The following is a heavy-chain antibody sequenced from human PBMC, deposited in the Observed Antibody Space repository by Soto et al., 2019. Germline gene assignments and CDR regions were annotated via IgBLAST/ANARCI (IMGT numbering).Heavy chain of an antibody. D-gene: IGHD3-10*01. CDR3: ARSRHGSGSYTHFYYGLDV. CDR1: GFTFISYA. Sequence: QVQLVESGGGVVQPGRSLRLSCAASGFTFISYAMHWVRQAPGKGLEWVAVTSFDGSTEYYADSVKGRFTISRDNSKNTVYLQMNSLRSEDTAVYYCARSRHGSGSYTHFYYGLDVWGQGTTVTVSS. J-gene: IGHJ6*02. CDR2: TSFDGSTE. V-gene: IGHV3-30-3*01.